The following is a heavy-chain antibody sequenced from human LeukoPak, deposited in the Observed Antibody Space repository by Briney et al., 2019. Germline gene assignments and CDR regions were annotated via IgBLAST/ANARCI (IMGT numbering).Heavy chain of an antibody. V-gene: IGHV4-34*01. CDR1: GGSFSGYY. CDR2: INHSGST. Sequence: SETLSLTCAVYGGSFSGYYWSWIRQPPGKGLEWIGEINHSGSTNYNPSLKSRVTISVDTSKNQFSLKLSSVTAADTAVYYCARDLVSMVGATMEVHRMYYFDYWGQGTLVTVSS. D-gene: IGHD1-26*01. J-gene: IGHJ4*02. CDR3: ARDLVSMVGATMEVHRMYYFDY.